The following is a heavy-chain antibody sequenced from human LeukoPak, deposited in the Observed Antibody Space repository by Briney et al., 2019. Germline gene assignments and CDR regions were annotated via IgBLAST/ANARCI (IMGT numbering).Heavy chain of an antibody. V-gene: IGHV4-59*01. CDR3: ARVRFESYYYYGVDV. Sequence: SETLSLTCTVSGGSISSYYWSWIRQPPGKGLEWIGYIYYSGGTSYNASLKSRVTISADTSKKQFSLKLSSVTAADTAVYYCARVRFESYYYYGVDVWGQGTTVTVSS. CDR2: IYYSGGT. CDR1: GGSISSYY. J-gene: IGHJ6*02.